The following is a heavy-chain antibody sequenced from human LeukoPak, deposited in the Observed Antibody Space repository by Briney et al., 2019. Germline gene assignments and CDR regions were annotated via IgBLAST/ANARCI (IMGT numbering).Heavy chain of an antibody. CDR1: GGSFSGYY. CDR2: INHSGST. CDR3: ARGRSSSFRYYFDY. J-gene: IGHJ4*02. D-gene: IGHD6-6*01. Sequence: SETLSLTCAVYGGSFSGYYWSWIRQPPGKGLEWIGEINHSGSTNYNPSLKSRVTISVDTSKNRFSLKLSSVTAADTAVYYCARGRSSSFRYYFDYWGQGTLVTVSS. V-gene: IGHV4-34*01.